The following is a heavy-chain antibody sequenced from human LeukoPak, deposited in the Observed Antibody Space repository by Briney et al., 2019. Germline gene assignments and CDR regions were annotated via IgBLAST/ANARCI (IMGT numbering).Heavy chain of an antibody. CDR3: ARVGYDILTGYYRYGMDV. Sequence: GASVKVSCKASGYTFTSYAMHWVRQAPGQRLEWMGWINAGNGNTKYSQKFQGRVTITRDTSASTAYMELSSLRSEDTVVYYCARVGYDILTGYYRYGMDVWGKGTTVTVSS. D-gene: IGHD3-9*01. CDR1: GYTFTSYA. J-gene: IGHJ6*04. V-gene: IGHV1-3*01. CDR2: INAGNGNT.